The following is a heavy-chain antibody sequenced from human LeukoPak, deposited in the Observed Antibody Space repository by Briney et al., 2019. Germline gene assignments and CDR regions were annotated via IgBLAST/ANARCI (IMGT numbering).Heavy chain of an antibody. CDR2: IKEDGSEK. Sequence: GGSLRLSCAASGFTFSTDWMSWVRQAPGKGLEWVGQIKEDGSEKYYVDSVRGRFSISRDNAKNSLYLQMNSLRAEDTAVYYCVRDGSSAEGRAFDIWGQGTMVAVSS. J-gene: IGHJ3*02. V-gene: IGHV3-7*01. D-gene: IGHD1-26*01. CDR3: VRDGSSAEGRAFDI. CDR1: GFTFSTDW.